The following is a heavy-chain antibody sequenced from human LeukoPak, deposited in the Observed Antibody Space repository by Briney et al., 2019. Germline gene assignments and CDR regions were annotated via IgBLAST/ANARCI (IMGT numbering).Heavy chain of an antibody. CDR1: TFSSYA. V-gene: IGHV4-39*01. CDR3: ARPHYDFWSGSEYYFDY. CDR2: IYYSGST. D-gene: IGHD3-3*01. J-gene: IGHJ4*02. Sequence: TFSSYAMSWVRQPPGKGLEWIGSIYYSGSTYYNPSLKSRVTISVDTSKNQFSLKLSSVTAADTAVYYCARPHYDFWSGSEYYFDYWGQGTLVTVSS.